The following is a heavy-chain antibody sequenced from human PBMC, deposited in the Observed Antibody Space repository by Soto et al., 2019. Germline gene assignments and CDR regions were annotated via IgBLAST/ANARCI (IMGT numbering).Heavy chain of an antibody. D-gene: IGHD2-15*01. V-gene: IGHV3-23*01. CDR3: AKIRGRYYYYGMDV. J-gene: IGHJ6*02. CDR2: ISASGGST. CDR1: GFTFSSYA. Sequence: EVQLLESGGDLIQPGGSLRLSCAASGFTFSSYAMSWVRQAPGKGLEWVSAISASGGSTYYADSVKGRFTISRDNCKNTLYLQMNSLSAEDTAVYYCAKIRGRYYYYGMDVWGQGTTVTVSS.